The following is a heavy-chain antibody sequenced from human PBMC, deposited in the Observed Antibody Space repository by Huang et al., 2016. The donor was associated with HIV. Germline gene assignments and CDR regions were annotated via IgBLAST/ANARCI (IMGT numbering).Heavy chain of an antibody. J-gene: IGHJ4*02. Sequence: EVQLEQSGAEVKKPGESLKISCKASGYIFSNYWIGWVRQMPGKGLAWMGFVYAGNADTRYGPSFDGRVTVSVDKSIATAYLQWSSLRPSDTARYYCATTDASLATSFDHWGRGTMLTVSS. CDR3: ATTDASLATSFDH. CDR2: VYAGNADT. V-gene: IGHV5-51*03. CDR1: GYIFSNYW.